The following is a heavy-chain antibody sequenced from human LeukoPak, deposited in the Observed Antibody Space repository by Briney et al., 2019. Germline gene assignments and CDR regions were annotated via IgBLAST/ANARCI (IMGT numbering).Heavy chain of an antibody. J-gene: IGHJ4*02. CDR2: IWYDGGYE. CDR3: ARDGGPYGDMFFDF. Sequence: PGGSLRLSCTGPGVSFSDYAIHWVRQAPGKGLEWVPAIWYDGGYEYYADSVRGRFTISRDNSKSTVYLQMNSLGAEDTALYLCARDGGPYGDMFFDFWGQGTLVTVSS. V-gene: IGHV3-33*01. CDR1: GVSFSDYA. D-gene: IGHD4-17*01.